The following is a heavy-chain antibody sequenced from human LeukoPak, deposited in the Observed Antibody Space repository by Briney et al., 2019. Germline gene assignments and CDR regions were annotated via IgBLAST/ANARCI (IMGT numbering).Heavy chain of an antibody. CDR3: AKSGPGYYYYYMDV. D-gene: IGHD2-15*01. J-gene: IGHJ6*03. CDR2: IKEDGSEK. CDR1: GFIFSSHW. Sequence: GGSLRLSCATSGFIFSSHWMSWVRQAPGKGLEWVAKIKEDGSEKYYVDSVRGRFTISRDNSKNTLYLQMNSLRAEDTAVYYCAKSGPGYYYYYMDVWGKGTTVTISS. V-gene: IGHV3-7*01.